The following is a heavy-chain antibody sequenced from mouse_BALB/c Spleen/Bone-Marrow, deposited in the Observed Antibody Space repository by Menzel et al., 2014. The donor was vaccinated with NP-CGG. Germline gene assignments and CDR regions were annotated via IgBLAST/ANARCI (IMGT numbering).Heavy chain of an antibody. J-gene: IGHJ4*01. D-gene: IGHD2-14*01. CDR2: VRSKSNNYAT. Sequence: EVQLVESGGGLVQPKGSLKLSCAASGFTFNTNAMNWVRQAPGKGLEWVARVRSKSNNYATYYADSVKDRFTISRDDSQSILYLQMNNLITEDTAMYYCVRYRYDGAMDYWGQGTSVTVSS. V-gene: IGHV10S3*01. CDR1: GFTFNTNA. CDR3: VRYRYDGAMDY.